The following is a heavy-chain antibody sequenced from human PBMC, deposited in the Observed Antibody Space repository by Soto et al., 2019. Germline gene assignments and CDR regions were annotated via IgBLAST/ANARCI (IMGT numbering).Heavy chain of an antibody. D-gene: IGHD3-3*01. Sequence: EAQLVESGGGLVQPGRSLRLSCAGSGFIFDDFAIHWVRQAPGKGLEWVSGISWNSDSIGYADSVKGRFTISRDNAKNALYLQMNSLRVEDTALYYCTKVGGLDDFWSGPLHFDLWGQGTLVTVSS. CDR2: ISWNSDSI. CDR1: GFIFDDFA. V-gene: IGHV3-9*01. CDR3: TKVGGLDDFWSGPLHFDL. J-gene: IGHJ4*02.